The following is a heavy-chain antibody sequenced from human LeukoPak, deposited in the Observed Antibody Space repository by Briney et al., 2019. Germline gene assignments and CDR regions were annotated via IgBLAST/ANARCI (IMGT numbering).Heavy chain of an antibody. D-gene: IGHD6-19*01. Sequence: GESLKISCKGSGYSFTSYWIGWVRQMPGKGLEWMGIIYPGDSDTRYSPSFQGQVTISADKSISTAYLQWSSLKASDTAMYYCARLGGWRNYYFYLDVWGKGTTVTVSS. CDR1: GYSFTSYW. V-gene: IGHV5-51*01. J-gene: IGHJ6*03. CDR3: ARLGGWRNYYFYLDV. CDR2: IYPGDSDT.